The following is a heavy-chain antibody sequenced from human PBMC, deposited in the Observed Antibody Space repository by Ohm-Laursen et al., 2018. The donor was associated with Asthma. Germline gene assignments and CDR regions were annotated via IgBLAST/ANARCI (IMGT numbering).Heavy chain of an antibody. D-gene: IGHD2-15*01. CDR3: ARKAGSCITSNCYSLDF. CDR1: GGTLGISV. Sequence: VASVKVSCKPLGGTLGISVIGWARQAPGQGLGWLGGINSVFGTSTYAQKFHDRFTITADESTSTVYMTLSSLTSEDTAVYYCARKAGSCITSNCYSLDFWGQGTLVTVSS. V-gene: IGHV1-69*13. CDR2: INSVFGTS. J-gene: IGHJ4*02.